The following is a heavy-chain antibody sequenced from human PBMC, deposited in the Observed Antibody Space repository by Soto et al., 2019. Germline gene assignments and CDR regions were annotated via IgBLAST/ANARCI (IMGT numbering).Heavy chain of an antibody. CDR1: GYTFTSYG. V-gene: IGHV1-18*04. D-gene: IGHD6-19*01. CDR3: ARVGIAVAGTGSLQH. Sequence: ASVKFSCKASGYTFTSYGISWLRQAPGQGLEWMGWISAYNGNTNYAQKLQGRVTMTTDTSTSTADMELRSLRSDDTAVYYCARVGIAVAGTGSLQHWGQGTLVTAPQ. J-gene: IGHJ1*01. CDR2: ISAYNGNT.